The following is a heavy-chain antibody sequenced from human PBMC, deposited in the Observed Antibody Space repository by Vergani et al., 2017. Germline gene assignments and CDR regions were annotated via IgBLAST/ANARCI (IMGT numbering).Heavy chain of an antibody. D-gene: IGHD3-10*01. CDR1: GFTFSSYS. CDR2: ISSSSSYT. V-gene: IGHV3-48*04. Sequence: EVQLVESGGGLVQPGGSLRLSCAASGFTFSSYSMNWVRQAPGKGLEWVSYISSSSSYTNYADSVKGRFTISRDNAKNSLYLQMNSLRAEDTAVYYCARGTRPLWFGSPGWFDPWGQGTLVTVSS. CDR3: ARGTRPLWFGSPGWFDP. J-gene: IGHJ5*02.